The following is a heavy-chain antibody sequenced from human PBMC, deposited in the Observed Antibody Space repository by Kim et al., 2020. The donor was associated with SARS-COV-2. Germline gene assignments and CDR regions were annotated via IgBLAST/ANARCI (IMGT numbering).Heavy chain of an antibody. J-gene: IGHJ4*02. D-gene: IGHD3-16*01. Sequence: SETLSLTCTVSGGSISSYYWSWIRQPAGKGLEWIGRIYTSGSTNYNPSLKSRVTMSVDTSKNQFSLKLSSVTAADTAVYYCARDDVWGSYFSSIHYWGQGTLVTVSS. CDR1: GGSISSYY. V-gene: IGHV4-4*07. CDR2: IYTSGST. CDR3: ARDDVWGSYFSSIHY.